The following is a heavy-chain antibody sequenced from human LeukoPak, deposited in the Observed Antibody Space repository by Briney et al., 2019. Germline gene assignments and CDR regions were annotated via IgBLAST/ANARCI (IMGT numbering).Heavy chain of an antibody. CDR1: GYTLTELS. D-gene: IGHD3-10*01. Sequence: ASVKVSCKVSGYTLTELSMHWVRQAPGKGLEWMGGFDPEDGETIYAQKFQGGVTMTEDTSTDTAYMELSSLRSEDTAVYYCATVPSMVRGVQYFDYWGQGTLVTVSS. J-gene: IGHJ4*02. CDR3: ATVPSMVRGVQYFDY. V-gene: IGHV1-24*01. CDR2: FDPEDGET.